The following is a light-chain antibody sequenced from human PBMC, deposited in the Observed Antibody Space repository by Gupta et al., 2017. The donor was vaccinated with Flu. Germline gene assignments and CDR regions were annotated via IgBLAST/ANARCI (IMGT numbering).Light chain of an antibody. CDR2: GNN. CDR3: AAWDDSLSGHYV. J-gene: IGLJ1*01. Sequence: SGSDSNIGSNTVNWYQQGPGTSPKLLIYGNNQRPSGVPDRFAGSKSGTSASLAISGLQSEDEADYYCAAWDDSLSGHYVFGTGTKVTVL. CDR1: DSNIGSNT. V-gene: IGLV1-44*01.